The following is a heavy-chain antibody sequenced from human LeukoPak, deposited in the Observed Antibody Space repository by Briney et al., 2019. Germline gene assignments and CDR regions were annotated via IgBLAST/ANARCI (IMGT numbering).Heavy chain of an antibody. V-gene: IGHV4-34*01. CDR1: GGSFSGYY. J-gene: IGHJ4*02. CDR3: ARFSSSWYGPSDY. Sequence: SETLSLTCAVYGGSFSGYYWSWIRQPPGKGLEWIGEINHSGSTNYNPSLKSRVTISVDTSKIQFSLKLSSVTAADTAVYYCARFSSSWYGPSDYWGQGTLVTVSS. CDR2: INHSGST. D-gene: IGHD6-13*01.